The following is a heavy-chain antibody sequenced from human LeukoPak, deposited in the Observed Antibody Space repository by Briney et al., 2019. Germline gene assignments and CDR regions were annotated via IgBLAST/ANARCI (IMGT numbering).Heavy chain of an antibody. D-gene: IGHD3-22*01. CDR1: GYTFTGYY. CDR3: ARGSYYYDSSGYYHY. CDR2: INPNSGGT. Sequence: ASVKVSCKASGYTFTGYYMHWVRQAPGQGGEGMGRINPNSGGTNYAQKFQGRVTMTSDTSISTAYMELSRLRSDDTAVYYCARGSYYYDSSGYYHYWGQGTLVTVSS. J-gene: IGHJ4*02. V-gene: IGHV1-2*06.